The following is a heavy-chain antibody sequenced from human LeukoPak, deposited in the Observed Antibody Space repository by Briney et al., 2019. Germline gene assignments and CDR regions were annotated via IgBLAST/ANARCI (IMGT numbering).Heavy chain of an antibody. CDR3: ARDTRPVEMATIDY. D-gene: IGHD5-24*01. J-gene: IGHJ4*02. V-gene: IGHV3-7*01. CDR1: GFSFSSYW. Sequence: GGSLRLSCAASGFSFSSYWMSRVRQAPGKGLEWVANIKEDGSEKYYVDSVKGRFTISRDNAKNSLYLQMNSLRADDTAVYYCARDTRPVEMATIDYWGQGTLVTVSS. CDR2: IKEDGSEK.